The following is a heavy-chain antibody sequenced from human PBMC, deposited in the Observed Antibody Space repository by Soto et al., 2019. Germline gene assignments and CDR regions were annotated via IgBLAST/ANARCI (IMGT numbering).Heavy chain of an antibody. J-gene: IGHJ6*02. CDR3: ARDPAIYSGKFDYGLDV. CDR2: IGTSGKTI. D-gene: IGHD4-4*01. V-gene: IGHV3-48*03. CDR1: GFTFSSYE. Sequence: PGGSLRLSCAVSGFTFSSYEMNWVRQAPGKGLERVSYIGTSGKTIYYADSVRGRFTISRDNAKTSLYLQMNSLRAEDTAVYFCARDPAIYSGKFDYGLDVWGRGTTVTVSS.